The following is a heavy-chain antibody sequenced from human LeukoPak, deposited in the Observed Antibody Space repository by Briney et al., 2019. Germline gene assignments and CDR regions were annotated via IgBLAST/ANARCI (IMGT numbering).Heavy chain of an antibody. CDR2: IYYSGST. CDR3: ARYCSGTDYYYYYMDV. J-gene: IGHJ6*03. D-gene: IGHD2-15*01. CDR1: GGSIRSGYYY. V-gene: IGHV4-30-4*08. Sequence: PSQTLSLTCTVSGGSIRSGYYYWSWIRQPPGKGLEWIGYIYYSGSTYYNPSLKSRITISVDTSKNQFSLKLSSVIAADTAVYYCARYCSGTDYYYYYMDVWGKGTTVTVSS.